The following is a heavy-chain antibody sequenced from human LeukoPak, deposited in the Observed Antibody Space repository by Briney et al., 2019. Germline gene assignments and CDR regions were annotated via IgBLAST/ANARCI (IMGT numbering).Heavy chain of an antibody. CDR1: GDSITGSIYY. V-gene: IGHV4-39*01. CDR2: MYYSGST. Sequence: PSETLSLTCTVSGDSITGSIYYWGWIRQPPGKGLEWIGSMYYSGSTYSNPSLKSRVTISVDTSKNQFSLKLSSVTAADTAVYYCARHYYDSTGYYYFDYWGQGTLVTVSS. CDR3: ARHYYDSTGYYYFDY. D-gene: IGHD3-22*01. J-gene: IGHJ4*02.